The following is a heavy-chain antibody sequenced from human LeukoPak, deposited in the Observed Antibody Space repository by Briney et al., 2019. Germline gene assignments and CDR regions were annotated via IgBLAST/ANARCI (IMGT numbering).Heavy chain of an antibody. CDR2: ISGSGGNT. D-gene: IGHD2-2*01. V-gene: IGHV3-23*01. CDR1: GFTFSNYA. J-gene: IGHJ4*02. Sequence: PGGSLRLSCAASGFTFSNYAMSWVRQALGKGLEWVSAISGSGGNTYYADSVKGRFTISRDNSKNTLFLQMNSLRAEDTAVYYCAKEAQGCSITSCYFDSWGQGTLVTVSS. CDR3: AKEAQGCSITSCYFDS.